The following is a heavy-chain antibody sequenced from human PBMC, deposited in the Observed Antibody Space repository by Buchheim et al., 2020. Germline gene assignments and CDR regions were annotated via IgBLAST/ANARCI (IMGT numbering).Heavy chain of an antibody. J-gene: IGHJ6*02. V-gene: IGHV1-18*01. CDR1: GYKFVNYG. Sequence: QVQLVQSGSELKKPGASVKVSCKASGYKFVNYGISWVQQVPGQGPEWMGWISGYNTDTKYAQNFQGSVNMTIDTSTTTVYMDLRSLTSDDTAVYYCARDGQTYSNHYYYGMDVWGQGTT. D-gene: IGHD4-11*01. CDR3: ARDGQTYSNHYYYGMDV. CDR2: ISGYNTDT.